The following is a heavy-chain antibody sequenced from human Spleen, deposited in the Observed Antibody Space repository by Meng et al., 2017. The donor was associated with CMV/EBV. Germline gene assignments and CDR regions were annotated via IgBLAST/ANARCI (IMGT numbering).Heavy chain of an antibody. CDR2: ITPYNGNT. CDR3: ARDLTGSIAANYYYYYGMDV. CDR1: DYTFTSYG. V-gene: IGHV1-18*01. D-gene: IGHD5-18*01. Sequence: ASVKVSCKASDYTFTSYGISWVRQAPGQGLEWVGWITPYNGNTNYAQKLQGRVTMTTDTSTNTAYMELRSLRSDDTAVYYCARDLTGSIAANYYYYYGMDVWGQGTTVTVSS. J-gene: IGHJ6*02.